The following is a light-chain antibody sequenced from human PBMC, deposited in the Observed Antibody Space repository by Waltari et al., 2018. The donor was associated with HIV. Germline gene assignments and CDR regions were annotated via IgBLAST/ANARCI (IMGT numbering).Light chain of an antibody. CDR3: QQYSSSPRT. CDR1: QSISANY. Sequence: EIVLSQSPGTLSLSPGERATLYCRASQSISANYLAWYQHKPGQAPRLLIYGVSSRASGIPDRCSGSGSGTDFTLTISRLEPEDFALYYCQQYSSSPRTFGQGTKVEVK. J-gene: IGKJ1*01. CDR2: GVS. V-gene: IGKV3-20*01.